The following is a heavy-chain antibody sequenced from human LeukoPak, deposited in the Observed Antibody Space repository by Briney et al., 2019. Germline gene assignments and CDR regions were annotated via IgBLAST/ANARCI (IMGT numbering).Heavy chain of an antibody. J-gene: IGHJ5*02. CDR3: ARGVGPYCSSSSCYLNWFDP. V-gene: IGHV4-59*01. CDR1: GGSINNYQ. Sequence: SETLSLTCTVSGGSINNYQWNWIRQPPEKGLEWIGFIYDSGSTNCNSSLKSRVTISVDTTRNQFSLKLRSVTAADTAVYYCARGVGPYCSSSSCYLNWFDPWGQGTLVTVSS. D-gene: IGHD2-2*01. CDR2: IYDSGST.